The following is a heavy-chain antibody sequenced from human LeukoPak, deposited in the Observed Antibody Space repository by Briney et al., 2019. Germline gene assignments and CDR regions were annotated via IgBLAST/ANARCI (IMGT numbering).Heavy chain of an antibody. J-gene: IGHJ5*02. CDR1: GFTFSSYS. CDR3: ARDPAVADNWFDP. Sequence: GGSLRLSCAASGFTFSSYSMSWVRQAPGKGLEWVSSISSSSSYIYYADSVKGRFTISRDNAKNSLYLQMNSLRAEDTAVYYCARDPAVADNWFDPWGQGTLVTVSS. V-gene: IGHV3-21*01. D-gene: IGHD6-19*01. CDR2: ISSSSSYI.